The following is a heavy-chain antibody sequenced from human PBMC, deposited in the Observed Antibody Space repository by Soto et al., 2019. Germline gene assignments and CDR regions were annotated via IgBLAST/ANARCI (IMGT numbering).Heavy chain of an antibody. V-gene: IGHV3-21*01. D-gene: IGHD1-1*01. J-gene: IGHJ4*02. CDR3: ARARTGTTDY. Sequence: TGGSLRLSCAASGFTFSSYSMNWVRQAPGKGLEWVSSISSSSSYIYYADSVKGRFTISRDNAKNSLYLQMNSLRAEDTAVYYCARARTGTTDYWGQGTLVTVSS. CDR2: ISSSSSYI. CDR1: GFTFSSYS.